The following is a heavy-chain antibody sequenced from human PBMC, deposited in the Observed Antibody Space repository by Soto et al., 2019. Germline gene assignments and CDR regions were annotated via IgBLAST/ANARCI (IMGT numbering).Heavy chain of an antibody. D-gene: IGHD6-13*01. V-gene: IGHV3-23*01. CDR1: GFTFTDYA. Sequence: GGSLRLTCAASGFTFTDYALSWVRQAPGKGLEWVATISGIGGSTYLADSVKGRLSISRDNSKNTVSLLMNSLRAEDTAVYFCARGSSGYISSWYYFDYWGRGTLVTVSS. CDR2: ISGIGGST. J-gene: IGHJ4*02. CDR3: ARGSSGYISSWYYFDY.